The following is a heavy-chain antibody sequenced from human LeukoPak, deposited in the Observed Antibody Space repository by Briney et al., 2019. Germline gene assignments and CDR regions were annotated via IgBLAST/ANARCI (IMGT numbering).Heavy chain of an antibody. CDR1: GFTFSSYA. Sequence: GGSVRHSCAASGFTFSSYAMSWVRQAPGKGLEWVSAISGSGGSTFYADSVKGRFTISRDNSKNTLYLQMNSLRAEDTAVYYCAKNSGWLAHFDYWGQGTLVTVSS. CDR3: AKNSGWLAHFDY. D-gene: IGHD6-19*01. J-gene: IGHJ4*02. V-gene: IGHV3-23*01. CDR2: ISGSGGST.